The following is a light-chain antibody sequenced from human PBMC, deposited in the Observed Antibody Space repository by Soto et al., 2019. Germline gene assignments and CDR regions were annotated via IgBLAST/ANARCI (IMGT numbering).Light chain of an antibody. J-gene: IGKJ4*01. CDR2: GGS. Sequence: EIVLTQSPGTLSLSPGEIATLSCRASQSVRTSLAWYQQKPGQAPRLLIYGGSSRATGIPDRFSGSGSGTDFTLTISRLQPEDFAVYYCQQYASSPPLTFGGGTKVEIK. CDR1: QSVRTS. V-gene: IGKV3-20*01. CDR3: QQYASSPPLT.